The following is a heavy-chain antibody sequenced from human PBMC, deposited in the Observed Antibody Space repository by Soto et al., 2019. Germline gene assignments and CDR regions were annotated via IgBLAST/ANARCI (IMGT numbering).Heavy chain of an antibody. Sequence: PSETLSLTCVVSGGSISSTNWWTWVRQPPGKRLEWIGEIYHNGSPTYSPSLRGRATISVDTSKNQFSLKLSSVTAADTAVYYCVRVKGGSGWYYYGMDVWGQGTTVTVSS. CDR2: IYHNGSP. J-gene: IGHJ6*02. D-gene: IGHD6-19*01. CDR1: GGSISSTNW. V-gene: IGHV4-4*02. CDR3: VRVKGGSGWYYYGMDV.